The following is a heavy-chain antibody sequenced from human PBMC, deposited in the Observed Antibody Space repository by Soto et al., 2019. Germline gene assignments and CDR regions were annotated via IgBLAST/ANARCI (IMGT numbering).Heavy chain of an antibody. CDR3: ARGADYDSSGIRLNWFDP. CDR2: IYHSGST. Sequence: TSETLSLTCAVSGASISSGXXXXXXXXXPPGKGLEWIGYIYHSGSTYYNPSLKSRVTISVDRSKNQFSLKLSSVTAADTAVYYCARGADYDSSGIRLNWFDPWGQGTLVTVSS. D-gene: IGHD3-22*01. J-gene: IGHJ5*02. V-gene: IGHV4-30-2*01. CDR1: GASISSGXXX.